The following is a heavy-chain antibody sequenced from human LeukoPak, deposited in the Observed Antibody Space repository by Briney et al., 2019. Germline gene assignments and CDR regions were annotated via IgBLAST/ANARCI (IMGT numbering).Heavy chain of an antibody. V-gene: IGHV3-23*01. D-gene: IGHD3-22*01. J-gene: IGHJ4*02. CDR3: AKASAMIVVVSKHFDY. CDR2: ISGSGGST. Sequence: GGSLRLSCAASGFTFDDYGMNWVRQAPGKGLEWVSAISGSGGSTYYADSVKGRFTISRDNSKNTLYLQMNSLRAEDTAVYYCAKASAMIVVVSKHFDYWGQGTLVTVSS. CDR1: GFTFDDYG.